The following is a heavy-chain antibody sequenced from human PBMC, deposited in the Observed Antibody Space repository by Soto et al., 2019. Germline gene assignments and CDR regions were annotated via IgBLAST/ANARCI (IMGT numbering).Heavy chain of an antibody. CDR3: AREVVPAALVYYYYYMDV. CDR1: GFTFSSYG. J-gene: IGHJ6*03. D-gene: IGHD2-2*01. Sequence: PGGSLRLSCAASGFTFSSYGMHWVRQAPGKGLEWVAVIWYDGSNKYYADSVKGRFTISRDNSKNTLYLQMNSLRAEDTAVYYCAREVVPAALVYYYYYMDVWGKGTTVTVSS. CDR2: IWYDGSNK. V-gene: IGHV3-33*01.